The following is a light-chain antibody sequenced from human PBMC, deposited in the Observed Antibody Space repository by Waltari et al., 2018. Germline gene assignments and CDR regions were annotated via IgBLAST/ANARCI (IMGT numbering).Light chain of an antibody. Sequence: AVQMTQSPSSLSASVGARVTIPCRTSQNIGIALGWYQQKPGKAPKLLIFDASNLQSGVPSRFSGRRSGTDFTLTISSLQPEDFATYYCFQHGEYPRTFGQGTKVEVK. CDR1: QNIGIA. CDR2: DAS. V-gene: IGKV1-6*01. CDR3: FQHGEYPRT. J-gene: IGKJ1*01.